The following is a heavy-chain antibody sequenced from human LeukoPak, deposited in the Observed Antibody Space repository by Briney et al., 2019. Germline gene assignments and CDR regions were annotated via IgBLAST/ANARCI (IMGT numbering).Heavy chain of an antibody. CDR1: GASINKYY. D-gene: IGHD2-2*01. V-gene: IGHV4-59*08. CDR2: FFYSGST. Sequence: SETLSLTCTVSGASINKYYWNWVRQPPGKGLEWIGYFFYSGSTRYNPSLKSRVTISGDMSNNQFSLRLTSLTAADTAVYYCARNAGTRDYYYGMDVWGQGTTVIVSS. CDR3: ARNAGTRDYYYGMDV. J-gene: IGHJ6*02.